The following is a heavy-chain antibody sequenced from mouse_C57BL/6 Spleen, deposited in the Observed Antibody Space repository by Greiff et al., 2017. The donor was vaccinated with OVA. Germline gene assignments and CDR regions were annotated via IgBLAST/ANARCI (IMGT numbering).Heavy chain of an antibody. CDR3: ARMGGLPLSYAMDY. D-gene: IGHD2-4*01. V-gene: IGHV2-2*01. CDR1: GFSLTSYG. CDR2: IWSGGST. J-gene: IGHJ4*01. Sequence: VMLVESGPGLVQPSQSLSITCTVSGFSLTSYGVHWVRQSPGKGLEWLGVIWSGGSTDYNAAFISRLSISKDNSKSQVFFKMNSLQADDTAIYYCARMGGLPLSYAMDYWGQGTSVTVSS.